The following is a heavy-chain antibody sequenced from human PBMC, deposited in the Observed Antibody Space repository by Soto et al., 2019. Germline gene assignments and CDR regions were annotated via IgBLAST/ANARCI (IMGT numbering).Heavy chain of an antibody. CDR1: GGTFSSYA. V-gene: IGHV1-69*12. D-gene: IGHD2-2*01. CDR3: SMPPDNSSYFRMAL. J-gene: IGHJ6*02. Sequence: QVQLVQSGAEVKKPGSSVKVSCKASGGTFSSYAISWVRQAPGQGLEWMGGIIPIFGTANYAQKFQGRVTNTADESTSPAYTDVSNLGSEDAAVFFSSMPPDNSSYFRMALRGPGNTVTVSS. CDR2: IIPIFGTA.